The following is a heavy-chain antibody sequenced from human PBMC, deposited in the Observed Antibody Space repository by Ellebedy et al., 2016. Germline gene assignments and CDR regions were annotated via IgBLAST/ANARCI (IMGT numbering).Heavy chain of an antibody. J-gene: IGHJ6*01. CDR1: GDSITYYY. D-gene: IGHD3-10*01. Sequence: SETLSLTXSVSGDSITYYYWSWIRQTPGKGLEWIGYFYYRASPRYNPSPNNRATVSADASTNQLSLRLTSVTAADTAVYFCARVLRQRYNNAIRKSSYYYYAMDVWGQGTTVTVSS. V-gene: IGHV4-59*01. CDR2: FYYRASP. CDR3: ARVLRQRYNNAIRKSSYYYYAMDV.